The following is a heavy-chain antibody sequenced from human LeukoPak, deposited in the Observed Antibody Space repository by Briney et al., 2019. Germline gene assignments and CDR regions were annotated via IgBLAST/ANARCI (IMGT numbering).Heavy chain of an antibody. V-gene: IGHV3-66*04. Sequence: GGSLRLSCTASGFTVSHSSMIWVRQAPGKGLEWVSVISFGGNTYYADSVKGRFTISTDNSKNTLSLQMDSLRAEDTAVYYCARQHRYCSPATCLFNHFDLWGQGTLVTVSS. CDR3: ARQHRYCSPATCLFNHFDL. D-gene: IGHD2-2*01. J-gene: IGHJ4*02. CDR2: ISFGGNT. CDR1: GFTVSHSS.